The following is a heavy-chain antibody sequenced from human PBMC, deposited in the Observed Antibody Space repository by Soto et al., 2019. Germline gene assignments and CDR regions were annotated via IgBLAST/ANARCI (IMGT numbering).Heavy chain of an antibody. CDR3: ARGGLGYCSGGSCYSADFDY. Sequence: QVQLQQWGAGLLKPSETLSLTCAVYGGSFSGYYWSWIRQPPGKGLEWIGEINHSGSTNYNPSLKSRVTISVDTSKNQFSLKLSSVTAADTAVYYCARGGLGYCSGGSCYSADFDYWGREPWSPSPQ. D-gene: IGHD2-15*01. CDR1: GGSFSGYY. CDR2: INHSGST. V-gene: IGHV4-34*01. J-gene: IGHJ4*02.